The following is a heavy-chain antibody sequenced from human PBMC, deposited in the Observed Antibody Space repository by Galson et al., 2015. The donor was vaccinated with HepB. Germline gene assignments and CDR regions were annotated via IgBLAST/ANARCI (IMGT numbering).Heavy chain of an antibody. CDR2: ISGSGGST. CDR1: GFTFSSYA. D-gene: IGHD3-22*01. CDR3: AKVGPNTYYYDSSGLDAFDI. Sequence: SLRLSCAASGFTFSSYAMSWVRQAPGKGLEWVSGISGSGGSTYYVDSVKGRFTISRDKSKSTLYLQMNSLRAEDTAVYYCAKVGPNTYYYDSSGLDAFDIWGQGTMVTVSS. V-gene: IGHV3-23*01. J-gene: IGHJ3*02.